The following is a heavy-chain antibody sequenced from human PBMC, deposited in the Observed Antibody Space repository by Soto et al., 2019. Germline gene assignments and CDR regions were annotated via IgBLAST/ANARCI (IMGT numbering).Heavy chain of an antibody. CDR1: EFTFSIYA. CDR3: AKGKVAYDNSGLQYFYYFPMNV. V-gene: IGHV3-23*01. Sequence: GGSLRLSCAASEFTFSIYAMKWVRHAPGKGLEWVSVISGGGGTTYYADSVKGRFRISRDNSKNTLYMQMNSLRVEDTAVYYCAKGKVAYDNSGLQYFYYFPMNVWGQGTTVTVSS. J-gene: IGHJ6*02. D-gene: IGHD3-22*01. CDR2: ISGGGGTT.